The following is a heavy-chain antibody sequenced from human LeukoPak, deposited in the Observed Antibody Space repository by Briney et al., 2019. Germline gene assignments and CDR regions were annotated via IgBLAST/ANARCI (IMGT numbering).Heavy chain of an antibody. V-gene: IGHV4-38-2*02. CDR2: IYHSGRT. CDR1: GYSISSGYY. CDR3: ARDQYVVYYDSSGFYNNDAFDI. Sequence: SETLSLTCTVSGYSISSGYYWGWIRQPPGKGLEWIGSIYHSGRTFYNPSLKSRVTISVDTSKNQFSLKLTSVTAADTAVYYCARDQYVVYYDSSGFYNNDAFDIWGQGTMVTVSS. J-gene: IGHJ3*02. D-gene: IGHD3-22*01.